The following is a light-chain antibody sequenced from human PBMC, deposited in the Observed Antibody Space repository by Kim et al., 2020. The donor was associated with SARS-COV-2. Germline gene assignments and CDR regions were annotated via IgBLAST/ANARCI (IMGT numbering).Light chain of an antibody. CDR1: SSDVGHYNS. J-gene: IGLJ1*01. V-gene: IGLV2-14*01. CDR2: DVT. CDR3: NSYTSSTSDV. Sequence: QFALTQPASVSGSPGQSITISCTGTSSDVGHYNSVSWYQQHPGKAPKLMIYDVTKRPSGVSIRFSGSKSGNTASLTISGLQAEDEADYYCNSYTSSTSDVFGTGTKVTVL.